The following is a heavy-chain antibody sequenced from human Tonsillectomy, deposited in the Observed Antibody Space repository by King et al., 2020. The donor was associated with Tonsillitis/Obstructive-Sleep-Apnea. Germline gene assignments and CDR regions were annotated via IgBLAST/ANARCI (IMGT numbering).Heavy chain of an antibody. CDR1: GFTFSTYG. CDR3: AKAGDQWFGEPANSPAYYYYMDV. CDR2: ISYDGSNK. D-gene: IGHD3-10*01. J-gene: IGHJ6*03. V-gene: IGHV3-30*18. Sequence: VQLVESGGGVVQPGRSLRLSCAASGFTFSTYGMHWVRQAPGKGLEWVAVISYDGSNKYYADSVKGRFTISRDNSNNTLYLQMNRLRAEDTAGYYCAKAGDQWFGEPANSPAYYYYMDVWGQGTPVTVSS.